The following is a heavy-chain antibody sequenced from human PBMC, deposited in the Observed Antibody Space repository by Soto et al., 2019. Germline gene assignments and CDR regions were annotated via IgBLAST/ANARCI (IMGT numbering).Heavy chain of an antibody. D-gene: IGHD1-20*01. CDR1: GYSFTSYW. Sequence: PXDSLKISCKCSGYSFTSYWVSLVRQMPGKGLEWMGRIDPSDSYTNYSPSFQGHVTISADKSISTAYLQWSSLKASDTAMYYCARITRINGNDGYYYYGMDVWGQGTTVTVSS. CDR2: IDPSDSYT. V-gene: IGHV5-10-1*01. CDR3: ARITRINGNDGYYYYGMDV. J-gene: IGHJ6*02.